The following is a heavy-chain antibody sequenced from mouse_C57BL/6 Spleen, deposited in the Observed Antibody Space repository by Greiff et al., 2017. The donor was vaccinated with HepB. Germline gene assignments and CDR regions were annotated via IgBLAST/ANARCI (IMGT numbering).Heavy chain of an antibody. J-gene: IGHJ2*01. V-gene: IGHV1-15*01. CDR2: IDPETGGT. Sequence: VHLVESGAELVRPGASVTLSCKASGYTFTDYEMHWVKQTPVHGLEWIGAIDPETGGTAYNQKFKGKAILTADKSSSTAYMELRSLTSEDSAVYYCTSLHSLWGQGTTLTVSS. D-gene: IGHD6-2*01. CDR1: GYTFTDYE. CDR3: TSLHSL.